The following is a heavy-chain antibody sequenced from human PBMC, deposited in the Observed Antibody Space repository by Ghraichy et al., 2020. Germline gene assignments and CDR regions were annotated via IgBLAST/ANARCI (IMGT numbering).Heavy chain of an antibody. J-gene: IGHJ6*02. CDR2: IYYSGST. D-gene: IGHD5/OR15-5a*01. CDR3: ARDGSSVYDWSIGMDV. CDR1: GGSISSSSFY. V-gene: IGHV4-39*07. Sequence: GSLRLSCTVSGGSISSSSFYWGWIRQPPGKGLEWIGSIYYSGSTYYNPSLKSRVTISVDTSKNQFSLKLTSLTAADTAVYYCARDGSSVYDWSIGMDVWGQGTTVAVSS.